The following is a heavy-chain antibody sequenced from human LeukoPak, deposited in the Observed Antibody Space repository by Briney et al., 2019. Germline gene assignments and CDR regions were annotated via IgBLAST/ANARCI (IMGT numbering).Heavy chain of an antibody. Sequence: ASVKVSCKASGYTFTSYFMHWVRQAPGQGPEWMGIINPSGGSTSYAQKFQGRVTMTRDTSTSTVYMELSSLRSEDTAVYYCARIYCSGGSCYSPGDASDIWGQGTMVTVSS. CDR2: INPSGGST. D-gene: IGHD2-15*01. V-gene: IGHV1-46*01. J-gene: IGHJ3*02. CDR3: ARIYCSGGSCYSPGDASDI. CDR1: GYTFTSYF.